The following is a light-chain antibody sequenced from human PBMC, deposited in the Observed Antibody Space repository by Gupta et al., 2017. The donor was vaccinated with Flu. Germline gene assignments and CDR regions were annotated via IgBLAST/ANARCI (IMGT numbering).Light chain of an antibody. CDR1: SGHSTYA. CDR3: QTWGSGIV. V-gene: IGLV4-69*01. Sequence: VKLTCTLSSGHSTYAIAWHQQQPEKGPRYLMRLNSDGSHSKGDGIPDRFTGSSSGAERYLTISSLQSEDEADYYCQTWGSGIVFGGGTKLTVL. CDR2: LNSDGSH. J-gene: IGLJ2*01.